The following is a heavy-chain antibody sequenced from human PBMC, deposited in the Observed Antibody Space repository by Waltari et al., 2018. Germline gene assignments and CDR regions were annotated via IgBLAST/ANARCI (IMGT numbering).Heavy chain of an antibody. V-gene: IGHV4-39*01. D-gene: IGHD3-10*01. Sequence: QLQLQESGPGLVKPSETLSLTCTVSGGSISSSSYYWGWIRQPPGKGLEWIGSIYYSGSTYYNPSLKSRVTISVDTSKNQFSLKLSSVTAADTAVYYCARRWYYYGSGSHDAFDIWGQGTMVTVSS. CDR1: GGSISSSSYY. CDR2: IYYSGST. J-gene: IGHJ3*02. CDR3: ARRWYYYGSGSHDAFDI.